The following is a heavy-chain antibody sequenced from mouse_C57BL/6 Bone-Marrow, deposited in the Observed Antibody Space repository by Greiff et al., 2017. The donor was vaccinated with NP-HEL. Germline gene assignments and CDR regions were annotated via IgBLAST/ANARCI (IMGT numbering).Heavy chain of an antibody. CDR3: ARGWYYGSAWFAY. V-gene: IGHV1-64*01. CDR1: GYTFTSYW. J-gene: IGHJ3*01. Sequence: VQLQQPGAELVKPGASVKLSCKASGYTFTSYWMHWVKQRPGQGLEWIGMIHPNSGSTNYNEKFKSKATLTVDKSSSTAYMQLSSLTSEDSAVYYCARGWYYGSAWFAYWGQGTLVTVSA. D-gene: IGHD1-1*01. CDR2: IHPNSGST.